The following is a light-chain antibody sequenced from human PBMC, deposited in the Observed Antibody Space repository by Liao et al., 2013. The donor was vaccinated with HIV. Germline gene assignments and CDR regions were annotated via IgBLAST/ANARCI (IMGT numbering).Light chain of an antibody. Sequence: SYELTQPPSVSVAPGKTARITCGEDNVGSKTVHWYQQKPGQAPVLVIYYDSARPSGIPERFSGSNSGNTATLTISRVEAGDEADYYCQVWDSSSDHYVFGTGTKVTVL. CDR2: YDS. CDR1: NVGSKT. J-gene: IGLJ1*01. V-gene: IGLV3-21*01. CDR3: QVWDSSSDHYV.